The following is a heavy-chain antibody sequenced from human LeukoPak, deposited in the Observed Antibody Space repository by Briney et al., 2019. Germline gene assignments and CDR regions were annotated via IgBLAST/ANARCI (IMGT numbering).Heavy chain of an antibody. D-gene: IGHD2-15*01. Sequence: ASVKVSCKASGGTFSSYAISWVRQAPGQGLEWMGWISAYNGNTNYAQKLQGRVTMTTDTSTSTAYMELRSLRSDDTAVYYCASSRSGFSYWGQGTLVTVSS. CDR2: ISAYNGNT. CDR1: GGTFSSYA. CDR3: ASSRSGFSY. J-gene: IGHJ4*02. V-gene: IGHV1-18*01.